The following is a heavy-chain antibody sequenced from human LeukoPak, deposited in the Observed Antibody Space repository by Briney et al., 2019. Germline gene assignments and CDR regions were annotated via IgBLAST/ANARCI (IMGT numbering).Heavy chain of an antibody. Sequence: GGSLRLSCAASGFTFSSYEMNWVRQAPGKGLEWVSYISSSGSTIYYADSVKGRFTISRDNAKNSLYLQMNSLGAEDTAVYYCARGEALWDTDMVTPDWGQGTLVTVSS. CDR1: GFTFSSYE. CDR3: ARGEALWDTDMVTPD. J-gene: IGHJ4*02. V-gene: IGHV3-48*03. D-gene: IGHD5-18*01. CDR2: ISSSGSTI.